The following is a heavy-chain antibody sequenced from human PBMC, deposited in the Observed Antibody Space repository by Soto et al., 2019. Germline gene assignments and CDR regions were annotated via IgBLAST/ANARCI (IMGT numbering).Heavy chain of an antibody. CDR2: IKSDGSET. V-gene: IGHV3-74*01. D-gene: IGHD3-22*01. CDR3: AKTSNPVYYYHSSGYYGY. CDR1: GFTFSIYW. J-gene: IGHJ4*02. Sequence: LRLSCAASGFTFSIYWMHWVRPAPGKGLVWVSRIKSDGSETNYADSVKGRFTISRENSKNTLYLQMNSLRAEETAVYYCAKTSNPVYYYHSSGYYGYWGQG.